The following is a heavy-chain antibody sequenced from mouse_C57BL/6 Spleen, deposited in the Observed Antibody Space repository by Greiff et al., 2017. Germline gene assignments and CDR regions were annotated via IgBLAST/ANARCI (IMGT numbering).Heavy chain of an antibody. CDR1: GYTFTSYW. CDR2: IDPSDSYT. J-gene: IGHJ4*01. CDR3: ARVSDCDGARDY. V-gene: IGHV1-69*01. Sequence: QVQLKQPGAELVMPGASVKLSCKASGYTFTSYWMHWVKQRPGQGLEWIGEIDPSDSYTNYNQKFKGKSTLTVDKSSSTAYMQLSSLTSEDSAVYYWARVSDCDGARDYWGQGTSVTVSS. D-gene: IGHD2-4*01.